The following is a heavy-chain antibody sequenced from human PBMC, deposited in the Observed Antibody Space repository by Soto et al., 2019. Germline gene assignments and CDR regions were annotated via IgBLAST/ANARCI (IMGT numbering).Heavy chain of an antibody. V-gene: IGHV1-69*08. CDR3: ARDVGYCSSTSCYSYGFDR. D-gene: IGHD2-2*01. J-gene: IGHJ5*02. Sequence: QVQLVQSGAEVKKPGSSVKVSCKASGGTFSSYTISWVRQAPGQGLEWMGRIIPILGIANYAQKFQGRVTITADKSTSTAYMELSRLRSEDTAVYYCARDVGYCSSTSCYSYGFDRWGQGTLVTVSS. CDR2: IIPILGIA. CDR1: GGTFSSYT.